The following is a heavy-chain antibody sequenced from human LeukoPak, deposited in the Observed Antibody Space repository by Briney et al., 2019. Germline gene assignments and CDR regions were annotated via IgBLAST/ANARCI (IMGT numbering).Heavy chain of an antibody. CDR2: INPNSGGT. V-gene: IGHV1-2*02. D-gene: IGHD1-26*01. Sequence: ASVKVSCKASRYTFTAYYMHWVRQAPGQGLEWMGWINPNSGGTNSAQKFQGRVTMTRDTSISTAYMDLSGLGSDDTAVYYCARWMVGAFYYFDYWGQGTLVTVSS. CDR1: RYTFTAYY. J-gene: IGHJ4*02. CDR3: ARWMVGAFYYFDY.